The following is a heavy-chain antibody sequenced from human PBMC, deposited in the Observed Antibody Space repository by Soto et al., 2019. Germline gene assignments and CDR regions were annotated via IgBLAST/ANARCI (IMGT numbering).Heavy chain of an antibody. Sequence: QVHLVQSGAEVKKPGASVKVSCKASGYTFTSYGISWLRQAPGQGLEWMGWISAYNGNTNYAQKLQGRVTMTTDTSTSTACMELRSLRSDDTAVYYCARGTTYGWSQGYYFDYWGQGTLVTFSS. D-gene: IGHD6-19*01. CDR1: GYTFTSYG. V-gene: IGHV1-18*01. CDR2: ISAYNGNT. CDR3: ARGTTYGWSQGYYFDY. J-gene: IGHJ4*02.